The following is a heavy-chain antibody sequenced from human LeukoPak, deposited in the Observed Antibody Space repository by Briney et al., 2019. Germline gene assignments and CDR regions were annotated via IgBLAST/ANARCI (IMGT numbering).Heavy chain of an antibody. J-gene: IGHJ6*02. D-gene: IGHD5-18*01. CDR3: AKDGYSYGYSPPYGMDV. V-gene: IGHV3-23*01. CDR1: GFTFSSYA. Sequence: GGSLRLSCAASGFTFSSYAMSWVRQAPGKGLEWVAAISGSGGGTYYADSVKGRFTISRDNSKTTLYLQMNSLGAEDTAVYYCAKDGYSYGYSPPYGMDVWSQGTTVTVSS. CDR2: ISGSGGGT.